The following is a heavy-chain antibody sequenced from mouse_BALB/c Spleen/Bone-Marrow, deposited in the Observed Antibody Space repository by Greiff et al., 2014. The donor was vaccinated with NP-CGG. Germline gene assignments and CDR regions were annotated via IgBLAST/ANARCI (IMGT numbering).Heavy chain of an antibody. CDR2: ISYDGSN. J-gene: IGHJ2*01. D-gene: IGHD1-1*01. CDR3: ARDYYFGSGYFDF. CDR1: GYSITSGYY. V-gene: IGHV3-6*02. Sequence: ESGPGLVKPSQSLSLTCSVTGYSITSGYYWNWIRQFPGKKLEWMGHISYDGSNNYNPSLKNRISITRDTSKNQFFLKLKSVTSEDTATYFCARDYYFGSGYFDFWGQDTTLTVSS.